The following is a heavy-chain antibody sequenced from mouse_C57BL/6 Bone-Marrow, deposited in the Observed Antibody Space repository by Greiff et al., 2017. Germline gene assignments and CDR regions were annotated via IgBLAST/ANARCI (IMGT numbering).Heavy chain of an antibody. CDR2: INPYNGGT. CDR1: GSTFTDYY. D-gene: IGHD3-1*01. J-gene: IGHJ4*01. V-gene: IGHV1-19*01. CDR3: ARNTGGLYAIDY. Sequence: VQLQQSGPVLVNPGPSVKMPCKALGSTFTDYYMNWVKQSHGKSLEWIGVINPYNGGTSYNQKFKGKATLTVDKSSSTAYMELNSLTSEDSAVYYCARNTGGLYAIDYWGEGTSVTVSS.